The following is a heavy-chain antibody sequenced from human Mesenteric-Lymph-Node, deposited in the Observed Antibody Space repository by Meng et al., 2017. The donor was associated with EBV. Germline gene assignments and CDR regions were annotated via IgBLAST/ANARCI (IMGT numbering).Heavy chain of an antibody. CDR1: GYNFIGYY. Sequence: QVQLVQSGAEVKKPGASVKVSCXASGYNFIGYYVHWLRQAPGQGLEWMGRINPKSGGADYAPKFQGRVTMTRDTSISTAYMDLSNLRSDDTALYYCARNYDLLTGYAGWFDPWGQGTLVTVSS. V-gene: IGHV1-2*06. D-gene: IGHD3-9*01. J-gene: IGHJ5*02. CDR2: INPKSGGA. CDR3: ARNYDLLTGYAGWFDP.